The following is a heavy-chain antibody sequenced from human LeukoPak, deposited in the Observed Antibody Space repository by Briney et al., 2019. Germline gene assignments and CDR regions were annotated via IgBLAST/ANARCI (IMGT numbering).Heavy chain of an antibody. V-gene: IGHV4-34*01. J-gene: IGHJ4*02. D-gene: IGHD2-15*01. CDR2: INHSGST. CDR1: GFTFSDYY. CDR3: ARVNIVVVVAATSYFDY. Sequence: GSLRLSCAASGFTFSDYYMSWIRQPPGKGLEWIWEINHSGSTNYNPSLKSRVTISVDTSKNQFSLKLSSVTAADTAVYYCARVNIVVVVAATSYFDYWGQGTLVTVSS.